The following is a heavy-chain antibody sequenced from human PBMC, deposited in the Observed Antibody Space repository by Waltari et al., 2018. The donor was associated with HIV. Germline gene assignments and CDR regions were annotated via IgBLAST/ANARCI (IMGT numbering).Heavy chain of an antibody. J-gene: IGHJ4*02. CDR3: ATDPFLIVGAPGY. V-gene: IGHV1-24*01. CDR2: FDPEEGKT. Sequence: QVQLVQSGAEVKKTGASVKVSCKVSGYTLSALSIHWVRQAHGKGLEWMGGFDPEEGKTIYAQKVQGRVTHTEDTSRDTAYMELSRLRSEDTAVYYCATDPFLIVGAPGYWVQGTLVTVSS. D-gene: IGHD1-26*01. CDR1: GYTLSALS.